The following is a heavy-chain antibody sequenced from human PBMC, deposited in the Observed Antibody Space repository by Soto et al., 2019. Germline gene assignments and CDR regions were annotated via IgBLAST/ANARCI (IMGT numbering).Heavy chain of an antibody. CDR3: ARDRIRLEWSEYYDYGMDV. V-gene: IGHV3-33*01. J-gene: IGHJ6*02. D-gene: IGHD3-3*01. Sequence: QVQLVESGGGVVQPGRSLRLSCAASGFTFSSYGMHWVRQAPGKGLEWVAVIWYDGSNKYYADSVKGRFTISRDNSKNXLSXQMNSLRAEDTAVYYCARDRIRLEWSEYYDYGMDVWGQGTTVTVSS. CDR1: GFTFSSYG. CDR2: IWYDGSNK.